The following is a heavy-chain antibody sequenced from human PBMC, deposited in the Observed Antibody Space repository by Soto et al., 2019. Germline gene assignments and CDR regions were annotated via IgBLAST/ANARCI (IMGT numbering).Heavy chain of an antibody. J-gene: IGHJ6*03. CDR3: ASGARCDFWSGYWGGDYYYYYYMDV. Sequence: QVQLVQSGAEVKKPGASVKVSCKASGYTFTSYGISWVRQAPGQGLEWMGWISAYNGNTNYAQKLQGRVTMTTDTSTSTAYMALRSLRSDDTAVYYCASGARCDFWSGYWGGDYYYYYYMDVWGKGTTVTVSS. CDR2: ISAYNGNT. V-gene: IGHV1-18*01. D-gene: IGHD3-3*01. CDR1: GYTFTSYG.